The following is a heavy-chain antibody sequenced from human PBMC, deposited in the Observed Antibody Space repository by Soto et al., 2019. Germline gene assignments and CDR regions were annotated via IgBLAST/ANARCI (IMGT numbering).Heavy chain of an antibody. V-gene: IGHV4-31*03. CDR3: ARVRGGGAFDA. CDR1: GGSISSGGYY. CDR2: ISHSGST. J-gene: IGHJ4*02. Sequence: QVQLQESGPGLVKPSQTLSLTCTVSGGSISSGGYYWSWIRQHPGKGLELIGYISHSGSTYYNPSLKSRVTISVDTSKNQLALKLSSVTAADTAVYSCARVRGGGAFDAWGQGTLVTVSS. D-gene: IGHD1-26*01.